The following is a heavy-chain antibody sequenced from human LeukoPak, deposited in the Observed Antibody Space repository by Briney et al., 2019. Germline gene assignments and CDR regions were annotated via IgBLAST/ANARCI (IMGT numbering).Heavy chain of an antibody. CDR3: ARCLRYQLLHDAFDI. J-gene: IGHJ3*02. D-gene: IGHD2-2*01. V-gene: IGHV3-23*01. CDR1: GFTFSSYA. CDR2: ISGSGGRT. Sequence: PGGSLRLSCAASGFTFSSYAMSWVRQAPGKGLEWVSAISGSGGRTYYADSVKGRFTISRDNSKNTLYLQMNSLRAEDTALYYCARCLRYQLLHDAFDIWGQGTMVTVSS.